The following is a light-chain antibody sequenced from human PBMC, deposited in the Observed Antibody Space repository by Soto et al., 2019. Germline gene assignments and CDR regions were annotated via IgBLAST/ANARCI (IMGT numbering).Light chain of an antibody. CDR2: DDS. Sequence: SYELTQPPSRSVAPGQTARITWWGNNIGSKSVHWYQQKPGQAPVLVVYDDSDRPSGIPERFSGSNSGNTATLTISRVDAGDAADYYCQVWDSSSDRQVFGTGTKVTVL. CDR1: NIGSKS. CDR3: QVWDSSSDRQV. J-gene: IGLJ1*01. V-gene: IGLV3-21*02.